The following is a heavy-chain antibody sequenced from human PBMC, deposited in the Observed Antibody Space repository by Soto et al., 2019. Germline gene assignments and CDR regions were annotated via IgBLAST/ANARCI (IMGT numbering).Heavy chain of an antibody. Sequence: QVQLVQSGAEVKKPGASVKVSCKASGYTFTSYAMHWVRQAPGQRLEWMGWINAGNGNTKYSQKLQRRVTITRDTSASTAYMELSSLRSEDTAVYYCARDSGSGYGMDVWGQGTTGTVSS. V-gene: IGHV1-3*01. J-gene: IGHJ6*02. CDR3: ARDSGSGYGMDV. D-gene: IGHD2-15*01. CDR1: GYTFTSYA. CDR2: INAGNGNT.